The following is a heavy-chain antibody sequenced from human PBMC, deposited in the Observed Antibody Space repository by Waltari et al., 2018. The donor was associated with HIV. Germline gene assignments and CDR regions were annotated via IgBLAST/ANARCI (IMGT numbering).Heavy chain of an antibody. CDR3: ARWVQPMAGNYFDY. V-gene: IGHV5-51*01. CDR1: GYSFTSYW. J-gene: IGHJ4*02. D-gene: IGHD6-19*01. Sequence: EVQLVQSGAEVKKPGESLKLSRKGSGYSFTSYWISWVRRMPGKGLEWTGIIYPGDSDTRYSPSFQGQVTISADKSISTAYLQWSSLKASDTAMYYCARWVQPMAGNYFDYWGQGTLVTVSS. CDR2: IYPGDSDT.